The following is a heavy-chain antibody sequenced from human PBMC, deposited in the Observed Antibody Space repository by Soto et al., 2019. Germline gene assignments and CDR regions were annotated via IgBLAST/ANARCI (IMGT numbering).Heavy chain of an antibody. CDR2: IKQDGSEK. CDR3: ARDGSSITMVRGAPYFDY. V-gene: IGHV3-7*01. CDR1: GFTFSSYW. J-gene: IGHJ4*02. D-gene: IGHD3-10*01. Sequence: LSLTCAASGFTFSSYWMSWVRQAPGKGLEWVANIKQDGSEKYYVDSVKGRFTISRDNAKNSLYLQMNSLRAEDTAVYYCARDGSSITMVRGAPYFDYWGQGTLVTVSS.